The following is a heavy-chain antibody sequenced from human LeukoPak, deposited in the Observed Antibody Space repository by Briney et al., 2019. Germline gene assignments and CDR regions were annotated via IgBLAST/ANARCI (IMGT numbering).Heavy chain of an antibody. CDR1: GYTFTGYY. CDR2: IYPHSGGT. CDR3: ARDQVDAGSYFAFFDY. V-gene: IGHV1-2*02. J-gene: IGHJ4*02. Sequence: ASVKVSCKASGYTFTGYYIHWVRQAPGQGPEWMGWIYPHSGGTNYAQKFQGRVTMTRDTSICTAYMELSRLRSDDTAVYYCARDQVDAGSYFAFFDYWGQGTLVTVSS. D-gene: IGHD1-26*01.